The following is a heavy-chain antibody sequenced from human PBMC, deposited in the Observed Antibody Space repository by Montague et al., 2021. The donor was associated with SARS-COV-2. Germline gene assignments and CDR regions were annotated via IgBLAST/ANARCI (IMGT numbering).Heavy chain of an antibody. D-gene: IGHD3-3*01. CDR1: SGSFSDYY. V-gene: IGHV4-34*01. CDR2: INHTGSA. CDR3: ARGQVTISGVLIFITAAGHLDG. Sequence: SETLYLTCAVYSGSFSDYYWTWIRQSPGKGLEWLGDINHTGSATYNPSLKGRVTLSRDTSKNQFSLKLQSVTPADTAVYYCARGQVTISGVLIFITAAGHLDGWGPGTSVTVSS. J-gene: IGHJ3*01.